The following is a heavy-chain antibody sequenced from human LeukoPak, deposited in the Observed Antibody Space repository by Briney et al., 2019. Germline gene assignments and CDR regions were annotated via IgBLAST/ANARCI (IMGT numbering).Heavy chain of an antibody. J-gene: IGHJ4*02. CDR3: AKLVDFGFDH. CDR2: IYSDGNT. Sequence: GGSLRLSCAASGFTVSNNRLSWVRQAPGMGLEWVSTIYSDGNTYYPDSVKGRFTISRDGSKNTLYLQLNSLRTEDTAIYYCAKLVDFGFDHWGQGTLVTVSS. V-gene: IGHV3-53*01. D-gene: IGHD3-9*01. CDR1: GFTVSNNR.